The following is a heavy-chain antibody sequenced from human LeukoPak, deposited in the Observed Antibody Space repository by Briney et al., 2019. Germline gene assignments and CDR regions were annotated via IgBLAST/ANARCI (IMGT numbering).Heavy chain of an antibody. J-gene: IGHJ6*02. Sequence: GGSLRLSCAASGFTFSSYGMRWVRQAPGKGLEWVAVIWYGGSHKYYADSVRGRFTISRDNSKNTVDLQMNSLRAEDTAVYYCARPNYYDGSAFYYYFYGMDVWGPGTTVTVSS. CDR3: ARPNYYDGSAFYYYFYGMDV. D-gene: IGHD3-22*01. CDR1: GFTFSSYG. V-gene: IGHV3-33*01. CDR2: IWYGGSHK.